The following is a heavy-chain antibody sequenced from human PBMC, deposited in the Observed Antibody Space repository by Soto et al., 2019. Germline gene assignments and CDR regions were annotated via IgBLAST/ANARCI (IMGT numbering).Heavy chain of an antibody. V-gene: IGHV3-30*02. CDR2: IRFDGTNS. CDR1: GFTFSTYG. D-gene: IGHD3-16*02. J-gene: IGHJ4*02. CDR3: AKVMTTFGGVLVTTRNPLDY. Sequence: QVQLVESGGGVAQPGRSLRLSCAASGFTFSTYGMQWVRQAPGKGLEWVATIRFDGTNSHYADSVKGRFTISRDNSNNTLSLQMNSLRAEDTAVYYCAKVMTTFGGVLVTTRNPLDYWGQGTVVTAS.